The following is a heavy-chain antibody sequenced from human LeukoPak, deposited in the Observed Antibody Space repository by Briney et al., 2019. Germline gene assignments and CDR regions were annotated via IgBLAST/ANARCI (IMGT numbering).Heavy chain of an antibody. J-gene: IGHJ4*02. V-gene: IGHV3-30*03. Sequence: PGGSLRLSCAASGFTFSSYGMHWVRQAPGKGLEWVAVISYDGSNKYYADSVKGRFTISRDNSKNTLYLQMNSLRAEDTAVYYCARDRPVVAVAGTSDFDYWGQGTLVTVSS. CDR2: ISYDGSNK. D-gene: IGHD6-19*01. CDR3: ARDRPVVAVAGTSDFDY. CDR1: GFTFSSYG.